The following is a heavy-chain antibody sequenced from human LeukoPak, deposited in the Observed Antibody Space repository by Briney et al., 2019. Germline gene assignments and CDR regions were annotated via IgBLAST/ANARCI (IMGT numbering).Heavy chain of an antibody. Sequence: SETLSLTCAVYSEPFIGYYWSWIRQPPGKGLEWIGEINHSGSTNYNPSLKSRVTISVDTSKNQFSLKLSSVTAADTAVYYCARDCGYVDTCFDYWGQGTLVTVSS. V-gene: IGHV4-34*01. CDR2: INHSGST. D-gene: IGHD2-21*01. CDR3: ARDCGYVDTCFDY. CDR1: SEPFIGYY. J-gene: IGHJ4*02.